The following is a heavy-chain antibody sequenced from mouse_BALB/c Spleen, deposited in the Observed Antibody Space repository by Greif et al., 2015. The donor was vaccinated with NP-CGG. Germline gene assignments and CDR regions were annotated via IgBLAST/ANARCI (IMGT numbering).Heavy chain of an antibody. V-gene: IGHV1S81*02. D-gene: IGHD2-4*01. Sequence: QVQLKQSGAELVKPGASVKLSCKASGYTFTSYWMHWVKQRPGQGLEWIGEINPSNGRTNYNEKFKSKATLTVDKSSSTAYMQLSSLTSEDSAVYYCARWDCDYDWFAYWGQGTLVTVSA. J-gene: IGHJ3*01. CDR1: GYTFTSYW. CDR2: INPSNGRT. CDR3: ARWDCDYDWFAY.